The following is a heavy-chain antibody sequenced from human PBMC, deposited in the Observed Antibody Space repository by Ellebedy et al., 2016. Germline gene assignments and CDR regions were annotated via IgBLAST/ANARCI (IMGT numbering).Heavy chain of an antibody. CDR1: GFTFSSYA. V-gene: IGHV3-23*01. CDR2: ISGSGGST. J-gene: IGHJ3*02. CDR3: AKGLEPWGYAFDI. Sequence: GESLKISXAASGFTFSSYAMSWVRQAPGKGLEWFSAISGSGGSTYYADSVKGRFTISRDNSKNTLYLQMNSLRAEDTAVYYCAKGLEPWGYAFDIWGQGTMVTVSS. D-gene: IGHD1-1*01.